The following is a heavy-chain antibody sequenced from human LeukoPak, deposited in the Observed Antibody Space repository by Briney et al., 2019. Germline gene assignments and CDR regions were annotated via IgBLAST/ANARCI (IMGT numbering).Heavy chain of an antibody. D-gene: IGHD5-24*01. J-gene: IGHJ5*02. V-gene: IGHV4-39*01. CDR1: GGSISSSSYY. CDR3: ARGVRDAYNLVGP. Sequence: PSETLSLTCTVSGGSISSSSYYWGWIRQPPGKGLEWIGSIYYSGSTYYNPSLKSRVTISVDTSKNQFSLKLSSVTAADTAVYYCARGVRDAYNLVGPWGQATLVTVSP. CDR2: IYYSGST.